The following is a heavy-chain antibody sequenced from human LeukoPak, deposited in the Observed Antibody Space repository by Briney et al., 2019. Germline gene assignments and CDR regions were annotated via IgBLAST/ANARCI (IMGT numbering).Heavy chain of an antibody. CDR1: GGTFSSYA. CDR3: ARGIFDSSSWGIWFDP. J-gene: IGHJ5*02. CDR2: IIPILGIA. D-gene: IGHD6-13*01. Sequence: ASVKVSCKASGGTFSSYAISWVRQAPGQGLEWMGRIIPILGIANYAQKFQGRVTITADKSTSTAYMELSSLRSEDTAVYYCARGIFDSSSWGIWFDPWGQGTLVTVSS. V-gene: IGHV1-69*04.